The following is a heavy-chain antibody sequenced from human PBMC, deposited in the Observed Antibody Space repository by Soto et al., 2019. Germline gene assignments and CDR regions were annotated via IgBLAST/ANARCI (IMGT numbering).Heavy chain of an antibody. J-gene: IGHJ4*02. CDR3: ASAYYYDSSGIFDY. D-gene: IGHD3-22*01. CDR2: IFYSGST. V-gene: IGHV4-61*01. Sequence: QVQLQESGPGLVKPSETLSLTCTVSGGSVDSGSYYWSWIRQPPGKGLEWIGHIFYSGSTNYNPSLKSRVTISVDTSKNQFSLKLSSVTAADTAVYYCASAYYYDSSGIFDYWGQGTLVTVSS. CDR1: GGSVDSGSYY.